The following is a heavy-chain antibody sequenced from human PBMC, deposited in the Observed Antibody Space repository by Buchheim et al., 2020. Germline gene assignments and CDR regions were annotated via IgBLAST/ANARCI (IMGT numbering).Heavy chain of an antibody. D-gene: IGHD1-26*01. CDR3: ARSPLGAYYYYGMDV. V-gene: IGHV3-21*01. CDR1: GFTFSSYT. J-gene: IGHJ6*02. Sequence: EVQLVESGGGLVKPGGSLRLSCAASGFTFSSYTMSWVRQAPGKGLEWVSSISSSSSYIYYAASVKGRFTISRDNAKNSLYLQMNSLRAEDTAVYYCARSPLGAYYYYGMDVWGQGTT. CDR2: ISSSSSYI.